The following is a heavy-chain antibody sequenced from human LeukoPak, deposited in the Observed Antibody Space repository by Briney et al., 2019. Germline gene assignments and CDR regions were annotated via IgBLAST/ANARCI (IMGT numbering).Heavy chain of an antibody. CDR3: AKVRASGTYNYYYGMDV. CDR1: GFTFSSCD. D-gene: IGHD3-10*01. Sequence: GGSLRLSCAASGFTFSSCDMSWVRQAPGKGLEWVSGISGSGGSTNYADSLKGRFTISRENSKNTLYLQMNSLRAEDTAVYYCAKVRASGTYNYYYGMDVWAKGPRSPSP. V-gene: IGHV3-23*01. CDR2: ISGSGGST. J-gene: IGHJ6*02.